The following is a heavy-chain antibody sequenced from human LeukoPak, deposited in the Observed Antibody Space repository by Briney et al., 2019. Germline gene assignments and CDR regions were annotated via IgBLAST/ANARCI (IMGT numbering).Heavy chain of an antibody. D-gene: IGHD3-22*01. J-gene: IGHJ4*02. Sequence: GGSLRLSCAASGFTVSSNYMSWVRQAPGKGLEWVSSISSSSSYIYYADSVKGRFTISRDNSKNTLDLQMNSLRAEDTAVYYCAKVGYYYDSSGYYRQAVRWDYWGQGTLVTVSS. CDR3: AKVGYYYDSSGYYRQAVRWDY. V-gene: IGHV3-21*04. CDR1: GFTVSSNY. CDR2: ISSSSSYI.